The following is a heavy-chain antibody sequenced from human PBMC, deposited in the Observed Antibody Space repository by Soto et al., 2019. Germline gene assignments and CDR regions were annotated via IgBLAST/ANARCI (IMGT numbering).Heavy chain of an antibody. CDR1: GFTFSSYG. V-gene: IGHV3-33*01. CDR3: ARDRGDLGDAFDI. D-gene: IGHD2-21*02. CDR2: IWYDGSNQ. J-gene: IGHJ3*02. Sequence: QVQLVESGGGVVLPGRSLRLSCAASGFTFSSYGMQWVRQAPGKGLEWVAVIWYDGSNQYYADSVKGRFTISRDNSKNTLYLQMNSLRADDTAVDYCARDRGDLGDAFDIWGQGAMVTVSS.